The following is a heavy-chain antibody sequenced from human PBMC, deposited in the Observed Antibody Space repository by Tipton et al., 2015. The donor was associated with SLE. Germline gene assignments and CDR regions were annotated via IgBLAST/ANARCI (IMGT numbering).Heavy chain of an antibody. Sequence: TLSLTCTVSGDSISSGRYSWSWIRQPAGKGLEWIGRVYTAGSPYYNPSLESRVAISMDTSKNQFSLKLTSVTAADTAMYYCARTLDTLDIWGQGTMVTVSS. CDR1: GDSISSGRYS. CDR2: VYTAGSP. CDR3: ARTLDTLDI. V-gene: IGHV4-61*02. J-gene: IGHJ3*02.